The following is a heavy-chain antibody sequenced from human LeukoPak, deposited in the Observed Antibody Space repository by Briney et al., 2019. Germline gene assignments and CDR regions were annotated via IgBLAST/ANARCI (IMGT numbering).Heavy chain of an antibody. Sequence: GGSLRLSCAASGFTFSTYWMNWFRQTPGKGLEWVAKIKADGGEKDHVASVKGRFTISRDNAKNSLYLQMNSLRAEDTAVYYCAVLYSGSYLVNYWGQGTLVTVSS. CDR1: GFTFSTYW. J-gene: IGHJ4*02. D-gene: IGHD1-26*01. V-gene: IGHV3-7*01. CDR2: IKADGGEK. CDR3: AVLYSGSYLVNY.